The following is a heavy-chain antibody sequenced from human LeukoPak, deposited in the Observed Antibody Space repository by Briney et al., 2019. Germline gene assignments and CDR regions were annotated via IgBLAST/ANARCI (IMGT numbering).Heavy chain of an antibody. CDR2: SKSDGSST. V-gene: IGHV3-74*01. CDR1: GVTVSGYW. J-gene: IGHJ4*02. D-gene: IGHD6-19*01. Sequence: PGGSLRLSCEVSGVTVSGYWMHWVRQAPGKGLVWVSRSKSDGSSTNYADSVKGRFTISRDSVKNTLYLQMNSLRAEDTAVYYCANNGGVAVAGSFDYWGQGTLVTVSS. CDR3: ANNGGVAVAGSFDY.